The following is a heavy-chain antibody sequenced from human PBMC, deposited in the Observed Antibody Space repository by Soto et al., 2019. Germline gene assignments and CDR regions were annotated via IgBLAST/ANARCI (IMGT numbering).Heavy chain of an antibody. CDR3: AGGGVSSRTFDY. Sequence: GESLKISLKGSESSIAGFPIASVRQMPGKALEFTGIIYPSDSHTRYSPSFQGQVTISADKSIISAYLQWSSLRASDTAMYYCAGGGVSSRTFDYWGQGAPVTVS. J-gene: IGHJ4*02. CDR1: ESSIAGFP. V-gene: IGHV5-51*01. D-gene: IGHD3-3*01. CDR2: IYPSDSHT.